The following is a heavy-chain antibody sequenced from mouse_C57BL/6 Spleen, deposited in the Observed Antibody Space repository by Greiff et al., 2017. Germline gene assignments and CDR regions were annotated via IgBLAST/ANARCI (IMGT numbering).Heavy chain of an antibody. CDR2: ISSGGDYI. V-gene: IGHV5-9-1*02. CDR1: GFTFSSYA. CDR3: TRVATTVVANWYFDV. Sequence: DVMLVESGEGLVKPGGSLKLSCAASGFTFSSYAMSWVRQTPEKRLEWVAYISSGGDYISYADTVKGRFTISRDNARNTRYLQMSSLKSEDTAMYYCTRVATTVVANWYFDVWGTGTTVTVSS. D-gene: IGHD1-1*01. J-gene: IGHJ1*03.